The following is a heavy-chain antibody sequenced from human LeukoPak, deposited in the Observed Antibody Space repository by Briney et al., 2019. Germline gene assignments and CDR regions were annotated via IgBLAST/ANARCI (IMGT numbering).Heavy chain of an antibody. CDR3: ARGFVHSSGVGGY. V-gene: IGHV1-2*02. Sequence: ASVKVSCKASGYTFTDYYMHWVRQAPGQGLEWMGWINPNSGGTNYAQKFQGRVTMTRDTSISTAYMELSRLRSDDTAVYYCARGFVHSSGVGGYWGQGTLVTVSS. J-gene: IGHJ4*02. D-gene: IGHD6-19*01. CDR2: INPNSGGT. CDR1: GYTFTDYY.